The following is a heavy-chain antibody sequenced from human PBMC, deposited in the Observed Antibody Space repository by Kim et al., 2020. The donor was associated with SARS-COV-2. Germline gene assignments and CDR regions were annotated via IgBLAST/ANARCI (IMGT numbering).Heavy chain of an antibody. CDR2: IHHSGST. J-gene: IGHJ4*02. D-gene: IGHD5-12*01. Sequence: SETLSLTCAVSSGSISSSTWWRWVRQPPGKGLEWIGEIHHSGSTSYNPSLKSPVTISVDKSKNQFSLNLSSVTAADTAVYYCARGFTSGYDKSPVVYWGQGTLVTVSS. CDR3: ARGFTSGYDKSPVVY. CDR1: SGSISSSTW. V-gene: IGHV4-4*02.